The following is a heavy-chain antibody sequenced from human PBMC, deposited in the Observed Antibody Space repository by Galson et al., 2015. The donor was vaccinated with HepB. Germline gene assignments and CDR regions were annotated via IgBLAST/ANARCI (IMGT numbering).Heavy chain of an antibody. V-gene: IGHV4-4*07. CDR1: GGSISSYY. J-gene: IGHJ3*02. CDR2: IHTSVST. D-gene: IGHD2/OR15-2a*01. CDR3: ARGDFTDAFDI. Sequence: ETLSLTCTVSGGSISSYYWSWIRQPAGKGLEWVGRIHTSVSTNYNPSLKSRVTMSVDTSKNQFSLKLSSVTAADTAVYYCARGDFTDAFDIWGQGTVVTVSS.